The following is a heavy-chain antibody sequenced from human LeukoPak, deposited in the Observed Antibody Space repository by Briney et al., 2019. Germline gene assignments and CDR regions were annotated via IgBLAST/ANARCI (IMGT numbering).Heavy chain of an antibody. D-gene: IGHD6-6*01. V-gene: IGHV3-23*01. Sequence: GGSLRLSCAASGFTFSSYAMSWVRQAPGKGLGCVSAISGSGGSTYYADSVKGRFTISRDNSKNTLYLQMNSLRAEDTAVYYCAKDPAYSSSSLVYFDYWGQGTLVTVSS. CDR2: ISGSGGST. CDR3: AKDPAYSSSSLVYFDY. J-gene: IGHJ4*02. CDR1: GFTFSSYA.